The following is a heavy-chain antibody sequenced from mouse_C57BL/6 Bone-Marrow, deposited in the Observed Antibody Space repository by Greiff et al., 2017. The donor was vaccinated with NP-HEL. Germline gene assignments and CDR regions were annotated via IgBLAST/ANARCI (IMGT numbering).Heavy chain of an antibody. CDR1: GYTFTSYW. CDR3: ARGGGLTVSFDY. D-gene: IGHD4-1*01. Sequence: QVQLQQPGAELVKPGASVKLSCKASGYTFTSYWMHWVKQRPGQGLEWIGMIHPNSGSTNYNEKFKSKATLTVEKSSSTAYMKLSSLTSEDSAVYYCARGGGLTVSFDYWGQGTTLTVSS. CDR2: IHPNSGST. J-gene: IGHJ2*01. V-gene: IGHV1-64*01.